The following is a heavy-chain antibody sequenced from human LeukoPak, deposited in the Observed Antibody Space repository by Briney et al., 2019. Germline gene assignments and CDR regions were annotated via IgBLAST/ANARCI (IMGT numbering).Heavy chain of an antibody. CDR1: GFIFSSYW. CDR3: ARSNQADDY. D-gene: IGHD4-11*01. CDR2: IKSDGSEE. V-gene: IGHV3-7*01. J-gene: IGHJ4*02. Sequence: GGSLRLSCATSGFIFSSYWMCWVRQAPGKGLEWVANIKSDGSEEYYGDSVKGRFTISRDNARNSLYLQMNSLRAEDTAVYYCARSNQADDYWGQGTLVTVSS.